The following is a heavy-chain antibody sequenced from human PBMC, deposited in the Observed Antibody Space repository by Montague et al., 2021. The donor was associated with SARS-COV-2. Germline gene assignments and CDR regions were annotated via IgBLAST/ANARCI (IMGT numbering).Heavy chain of an antibody. CDR2: IYANGNF. D-gene: IGHD2/OR15-2a*01. CDR1: GDSITPYDDSIGGYF. Sequence: SETLSLTCSVSGDSITPYDDSIGGYFWSWIRQPAGKGLEWIGRIYANGNFDYNPSLNSRVSMSMDTSKQEFSMRLISVTAADTAVYYCARDAYYFGPGRENHDAFDPWGQGTLVTVSS. CDR3: ARDAYYFGPGRENHDAFDP. V-gene: IGHV4-4*07. J-gene: IGHJ5*02.